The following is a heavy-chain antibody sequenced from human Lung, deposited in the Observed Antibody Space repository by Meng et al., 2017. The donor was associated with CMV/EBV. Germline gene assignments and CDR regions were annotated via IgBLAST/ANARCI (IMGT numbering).Heavy chain of an antibody. CDR3: ARVSGYYYYGMDV. CDR1: GGSISSYY. CDR2: IYYSGST. D-gene: IGHD3-3*01. V-gene: IGHV4-59*01. Sequence: SXTLSLXCTVSGGSISSYYWSWIRQPPGKGLEWIGYIYYSGSTNYNPSLKSRVTISVDTSKNQFSLKLSSVTAADTAVYYCARVSGYYYYGMDVWGQGTTVTFSS. J-gene: IGHJ6*02.